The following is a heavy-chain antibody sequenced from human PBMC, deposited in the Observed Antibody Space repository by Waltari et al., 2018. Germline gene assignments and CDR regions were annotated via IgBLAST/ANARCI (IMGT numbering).Heavy chain of an antibody. CDR3: ARDRGGGLYLDS. D-gene: IGHD2-15*01. CDR1: VDSMTSNSW. J-gene: IGHJ4*02. Sequence: QLQLQQSGPKLVKPSESLSPTCAVSVDSMTSNSWWSWVRQPPGKGLEWIGQIHRSGKTNYNPSVESRVTISLDTSNKQVSLKVYSATAADTAVYYCARDRGGGLYLDSWGQGTLVTVSP. V-gene: IGHV4-4*02. CDR2: IHRSGKT.